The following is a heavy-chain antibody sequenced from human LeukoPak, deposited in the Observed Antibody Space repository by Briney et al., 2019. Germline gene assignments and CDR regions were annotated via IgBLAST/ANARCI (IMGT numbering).Heavy chain of an antibody. V-gene: IGHV5-51*01. J-gene: IGHJ4*02. D-gene: IGHD6-13*01. CDR3: AGHQVAAGWDFDY. CDR1: GYSFTSYW. Sequence: GESLKISCKGSGYSFTSYWIGWVRQMPGKGLEWMGIIYPGDSDTRYSPSFQGQVTISADKSISTAYLQWSSLKASDTAMYYCAGHQVAAGWDFDYWGQGTLVTVSS. CDR2: IYPGDSDT.